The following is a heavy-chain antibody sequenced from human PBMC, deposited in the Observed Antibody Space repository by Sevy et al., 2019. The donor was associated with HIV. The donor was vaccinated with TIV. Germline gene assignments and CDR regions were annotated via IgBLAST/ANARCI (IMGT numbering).Heavy chain of an antibody. J-gene: IGHJ4*02. CDR1: GFTFSDFH. CDR3: AGATAATDKENYFDY. Sequence: GGSLRLSCAASGFTFSDFHMSWIRQAPGRGLEWVSYISGSGHTIYYTDSVKGRFTISRDNAKNSLNLQTNSLRAEDTAVYYCAGATAATDKENYFDYWGQGALVTVSS. D-gene: IGHD6-13*01. V-gene: IGHV3-11*01. CDR2: ISGSGHTI.